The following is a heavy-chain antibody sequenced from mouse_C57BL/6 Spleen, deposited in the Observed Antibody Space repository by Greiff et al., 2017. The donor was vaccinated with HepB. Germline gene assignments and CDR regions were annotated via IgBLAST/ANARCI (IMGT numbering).Heavy chain of an antibody. D-gene: IGHD2-4*01. J-gene: IGHJ3*01. CDR1: GYAFSSSW. Sequence: LQESGPELVKPGASVKISCKASGYAFSSSWMNWVKQRPGKGLEWIGRIYPGDGDTNYNGKFKGKATLTADKSSSTAYMQLSSLTSEDSAVYFCAGYDYPWFAYWGQGTLVTVSA. V-gene: IGHV1-82*01. CDR2: IYPGDGDT. CDR3: AGYDYPWFAY.